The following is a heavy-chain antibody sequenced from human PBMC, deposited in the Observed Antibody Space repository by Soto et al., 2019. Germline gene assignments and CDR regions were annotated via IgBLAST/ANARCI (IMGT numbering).Heavy chain of an antibody. CDR2: IYKSATT. D-gene: IGHD2-15*01. Sequence: SETLSLTCSFSCDSISTVDYFWAWIRQPPGQALEYIGYIYKSATTYYNPSFEGRVAISLDTSKSHFSLNVTSVTAADTAVYFCARGRYCLTGRCFPNWFDSWGQGTLVTVSS. V-gene: IGHV4-30-4*01. CDR3: ARGRYCLTGRCFPNWFDS. CDR1: CDSISTVDYF. J-gene: IGHJ5*01.